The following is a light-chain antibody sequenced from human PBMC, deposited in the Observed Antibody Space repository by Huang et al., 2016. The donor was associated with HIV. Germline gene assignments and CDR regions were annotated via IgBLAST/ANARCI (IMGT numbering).Light chain of an antibody. CDR2: GAS. J-gene: IGKJ2*01. CDR1: QSVSSN. Sequence: EIVMTQSPATLSVSPGERATLSCRASQSVSSNLAWYQQKPGQAPSLLIYGASTRATGSPARFSGSGSGTEFTLTISRLQSEDFAVYYCQQYNNWPLYTFGQGTKLEIK. V-gene: IGKV3-15*01. CDR3: QQYNNWPLYT.